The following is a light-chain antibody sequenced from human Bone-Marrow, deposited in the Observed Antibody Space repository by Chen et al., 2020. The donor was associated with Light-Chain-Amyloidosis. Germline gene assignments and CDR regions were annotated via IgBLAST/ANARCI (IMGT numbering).Light chain of an antibody. CDR2: DVS. J-gene: IGLJ1*01. Sequence: QSALTQPRSVSGAPGQSVTTSCTGTSSDVGGYNFVSWYQQHPGKAPKLMTYDVSKRPSAVPDRFSGSKSGNTASLTRSGLQADDEADYFCYSYAGSYTFVFGTGTKVTVL. CDR1: SSDVGGYNF. V-gene: IGLV2-11*01. CDR3: YSYAGSYTFV.